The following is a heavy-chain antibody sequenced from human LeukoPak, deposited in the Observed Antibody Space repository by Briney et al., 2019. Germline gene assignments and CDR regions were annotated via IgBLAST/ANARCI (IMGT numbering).Heavy chain of an antibody. CDR1: GGSISSYY. D-gene: IGHD1-26*01. CDR2: IYYSGST. CDR3: AREKWTFDY. J-gene: IGHJ4*02. Sequence: SETLSLTCTVSGGSISSYYWSWIRKPPGKGLEWIGYIYYSGSTNYNPSLKSRVTISVDTSKNQFSLKLSSVTAADTAVYYWAREKWTFDYWGQGALVTVSS. V-gene: IGHV4-59*01.